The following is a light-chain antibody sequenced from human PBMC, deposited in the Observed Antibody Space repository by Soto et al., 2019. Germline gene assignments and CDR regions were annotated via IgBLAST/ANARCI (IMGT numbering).Light chain of an antibody. CDR1: QSISNW. Sequence: DIPMTQSPSSLSASVGDRVTITCRASQSISNWLACYQQKPGKDPKLLIHDAFTLESGVPSRFSGGGFGADFTLTIRSLQPDDFARYYCQQYSRYSTFGQGTKVEMK. CDR3: QQYSRYST. V-gene: IGKV1-5*01. CDR2: DAF. J-gene: IGKJ1*01.